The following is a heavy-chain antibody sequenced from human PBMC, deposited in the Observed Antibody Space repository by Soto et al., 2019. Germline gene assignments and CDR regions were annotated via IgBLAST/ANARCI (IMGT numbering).Heavy chain of an antibody. Sequence: GGSLRLSCAASGFTFSSYAMSWVRQAPGKGLEWVSAISGSGGSTYYADSVKGRFTISRDNSKNTLYLQMNSLRAEDTAVYYCAKGPRVDYGDYTQVFDYWGQGTLVTVSS. CDR3: AKGPRVDYGDYTQVFDY. CDR1: GFTFSSYA. V-gene: IGHV3-23*01. D-gene: IGHD4-17*01. CDR2: ISGSGGST. J-gene: IGHJ4*02.